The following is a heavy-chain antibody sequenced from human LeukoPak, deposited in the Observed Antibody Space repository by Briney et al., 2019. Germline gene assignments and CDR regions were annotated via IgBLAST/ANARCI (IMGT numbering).Heavy chain of an antibody. CDR2: IKPDGSET. D-gene: IGHD3-10*01. CDR1: GFTFSSYW. J-gene: IGHJ4*02. V-gene: IGHV3-7*01. CDR3: ARYASGSYHLDY. Sequence: PGGSLRLSCAVSGFTFSSYWMSWVRQAPGKGLEWVAEIKPDGSETNHVDSVRGRFTISRDNAKNSLNLQMNSLRAEDTAVYYCARYASGSYHLDYWGQGNLVTVSS.